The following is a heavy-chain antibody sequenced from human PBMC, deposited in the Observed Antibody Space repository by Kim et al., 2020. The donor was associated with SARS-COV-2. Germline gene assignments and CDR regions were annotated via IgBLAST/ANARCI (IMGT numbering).Heavy chain of an antibody. CDR2: FDPEDGET. CDR3: ATFPSVSHSTWPDY. Sequence: ASVKVSCKVSGYTLTELSMHWVRQAPGKGLEWMGGFDPEDGETIYAQKFQGRVTMTEDTSTDTAYMELSSLRSEDTAVYYCATFPSVSHSTWPDYWGQGTLVTVSS. CDR1: GYTLTELS. J-gene: IGHJ4*02. V-gene: IGHV1-24*01. D-gene: IGHD6-13*01.